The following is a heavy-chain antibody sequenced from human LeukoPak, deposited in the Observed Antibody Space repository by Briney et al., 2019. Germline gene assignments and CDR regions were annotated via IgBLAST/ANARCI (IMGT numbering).Heavy chain of an antibody. CDR3: AKDTYGYYDSSGYSSDY. CDR1: GFTFSSYA. J-gene: IGHJ4*02. D-gene: IGHD3-22*01. V-gene: IGHV3-23*01. Sequence: PGGSLRLSCAASGFTFSSYAMSWVRQAPGKGLEWVSAISGSGGSTYYADSVKGRFTISRDNSKNTLYLQMNSLRAEDTAVCHCAKDTYGYYDSSGYSSDYWGQGTLVTVSS. CDR2: ISGSGGST.